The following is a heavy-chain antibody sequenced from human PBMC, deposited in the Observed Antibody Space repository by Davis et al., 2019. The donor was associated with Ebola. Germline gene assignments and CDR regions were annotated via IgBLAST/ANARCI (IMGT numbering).Heavy chain of an antibody. Sequence: GESLKISCAASGFSFTSYSMNWVRQAPGKGLEWVSSISSSSSTIYYADSVKGRFTISRDNAKNSLYLQMNSLRDEDTAVYYCAREIMATIIYWGQGTLVTVSS. D-gene: IGHD5-12*01. CDR1: GFSFTSYS. CDR3: AREIMATIIY. J-gene: IGHJ4*02. V-gene: IGHV3-48*02. CDR2: ISSSSSTI.